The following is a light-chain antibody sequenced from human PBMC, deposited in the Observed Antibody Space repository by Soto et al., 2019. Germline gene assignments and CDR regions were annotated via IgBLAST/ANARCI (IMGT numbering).Light chain of an antibody. J-gene: IGLJ3*02. CDR3: GTWDNILSAGV. Sequence: QSVLTQPPSVSAAPGQKVTISCSGRSSNIGANYVSWYQQLPGTAPKLLIYDNNKRPSGIPDRFSGSKSGTSATLGITGLQTGDEADYYCGTWDNILSAGVFGGGTQLTVL. CDR2: DNN. CDR1: SSNIGANY. V-gene: IGLV1-51*01.